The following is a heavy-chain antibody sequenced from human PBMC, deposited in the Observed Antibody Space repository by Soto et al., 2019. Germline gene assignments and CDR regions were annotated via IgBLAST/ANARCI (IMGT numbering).Heavy chain of an antibody. CDR3: ARGLQYSSSSGWGYYYYYYGMDV. D-gene: IGHD6-6*01. CDR2: TYYRSKWYN. CDR1: GDSVSSNSAT. J-gene: IGHJ6*02. V-gene: IGHV6-1*01. Sequence: SQTLSLPCAISGDSVSSNSATWNWIRQSPSRGLEWLGRTYYRSKWYNDYAVSVKSRITINPDTSTNQFSLQLNSVTPEDTAVYYCARGLQYSSSSGWGYYYYYYGMDVWGQGTTVTVSS.